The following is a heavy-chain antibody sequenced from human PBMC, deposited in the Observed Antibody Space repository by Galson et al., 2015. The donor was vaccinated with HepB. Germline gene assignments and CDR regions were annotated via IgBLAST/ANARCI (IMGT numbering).Heavy chain of an antibody. CDR2: MYHGGGG. V-gene: IGHV4-34*01. CDR3: ATKSTNTWSFDN. Sequence: LSLTCAVYGGSFDSYWSWIRQPPGKGLEWIGEMYHGGGGNYNPSLKGRVTISVGTSPNHFSLKVTSMTAADTAVYYCATKSTNTWSFDNWGQGTLVTVSS. CDR1: GGSFDSY. J-gene: IGHJ5*02. D-gene: IGHD2-2*02.